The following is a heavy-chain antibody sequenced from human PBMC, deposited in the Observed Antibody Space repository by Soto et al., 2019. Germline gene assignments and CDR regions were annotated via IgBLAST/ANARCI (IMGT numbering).Heavy chain of an antibody. CDR3: ARDFRPPYGVRYFDY. CDR2: IYSGGST. J-gene: IGHJ4*02. D-gene: IGHD4-17*01. CDR1: GFTVSSNY. Sequence: EVPLVESGGGLVQPGGSLRLSCAASGFTVSSNYRSWVRQAPGKGLEWVSDIYSGGSTYYADSVKGRFTISRHNSMNTLYLQMNSLRAEDTAVYYCARDFRPPYGVRYFDYWGQGTLVTVSS. V-gene: IGHV3-53*04.